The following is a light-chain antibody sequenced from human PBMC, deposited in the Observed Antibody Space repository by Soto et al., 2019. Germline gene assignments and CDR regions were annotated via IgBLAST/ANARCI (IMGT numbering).Light chain of an antibody. Sequence: QSALTQPASVSGSPGQSITISCTGTSSDIGGYNYVSWYQQHPGKAPKLLISDVTNRPSGVSNRFSGSKSANTASLTISGLQAEDEAEYYRSSYTGSTTFVFGPGTKVTVL. CDR3: SSYTGSTTFV. V-gene: IGLV2-14*03. CDR1: SSDIGGYNY. J-gene: IGLJ1*01. CDR2: DVT.